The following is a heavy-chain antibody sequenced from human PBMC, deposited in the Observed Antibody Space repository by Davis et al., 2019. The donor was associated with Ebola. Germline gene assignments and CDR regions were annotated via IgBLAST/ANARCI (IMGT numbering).Heavy chain of an antibody. V-gene: IGHV3-48*01. CDR3: ARSRIAVARTLPLLYFDY. Sequence: GESLKISCAASGLTFSNAWMSWVRQAPGKGLEWVSYISSSGSTIYYADSVKGRFTISRDNSKNTLYLQMNSLRAEDTAVYYCARSRIAVARTLPLLYFDYWGQGTLVTVSS. CDR1: GLTFSNAW. J-gene: IGHJ4*02. CDR2: ISSSGSTI. D-gene: IGHD6-19*01.